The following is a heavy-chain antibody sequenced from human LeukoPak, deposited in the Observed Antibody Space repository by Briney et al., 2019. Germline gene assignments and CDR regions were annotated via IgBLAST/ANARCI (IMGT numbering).Heavy chain of an antibody. D-gene: IGHD1-14*01. CDR1: GGSISSSSYY. CDR3: ARGPDPTPSYFDY. J-gene: IGHJ4*02. CDR2: IYYSGST. V-gene: IGHV4-39*07. Sequence: SETLSLTCTVSGGSISSSSYYWGWIRQPPGKGLEWIGSIYYSGSTYYNPSLKSRVTISVDTSKNQFSLKLSSVTAADTAVYYCARGPDPTPSYFDYWGQGTLVTVSS.